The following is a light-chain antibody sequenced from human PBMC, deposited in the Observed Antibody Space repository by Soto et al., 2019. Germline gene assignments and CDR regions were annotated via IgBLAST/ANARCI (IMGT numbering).Light chain of an antibody. Sequence: DIKMTQSPSTLSASVGDTVTVTCRAIQSVSGWLAWYQQKPGKAPKLLIYAASTVQSGVPSRFSGSGSGTDFTLTISSLEPEDSAVYYCQQRSNSPPWITFGQGTRLE. CDR3: QQRSNSPPWIT. V-gene: IGKV1-5*01. CDR2: AAS. CDR1: QSVSGW. J-gene: IGKJ5*01.